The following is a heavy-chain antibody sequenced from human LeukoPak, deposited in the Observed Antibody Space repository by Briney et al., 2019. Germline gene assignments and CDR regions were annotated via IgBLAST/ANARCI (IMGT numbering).Heavy chain of an antibody. Sequence: SETLSLTCTVSGYSISSGYYWGWIRQPPGKGLEWIGSIYHTGSTYYNPSLKSRVTISVDTSKNQFSLKLSSVTAADTAVYYCARNLQDYDILTGYYYYYYMDVWGKGTTVTISS. J-gene: IGHJ6*03. D-gene: IGHD3-9*01. V-gene: IGHV4-38-2*02. CDR3: ARNLQDYDILTGYYYYYYMDV. CDR2: IYHTGST. CDR1: GYSISSGYY.